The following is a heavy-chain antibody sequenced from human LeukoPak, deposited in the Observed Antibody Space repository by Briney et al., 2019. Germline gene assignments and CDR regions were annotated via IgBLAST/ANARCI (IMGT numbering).Heavy chain of an antibody. D-gene: IGHD3-22*01. CDR1: GYSFTSYW. J-gene: IGHJ4*02. V-gene: IGHV5-51*01. Sequence: GESLKISCKGSGYSFTSYWIGWVRPMPGKGLEWMGIIYPGDSDTRYSPSFQGQVTISADKSISTAYLQGSSLKASDTAMYYCARLTMIVVAPNWGQGTLVTASS. CDR3: ARLTMIVVAPN. CDR2: IYPGDSDT.